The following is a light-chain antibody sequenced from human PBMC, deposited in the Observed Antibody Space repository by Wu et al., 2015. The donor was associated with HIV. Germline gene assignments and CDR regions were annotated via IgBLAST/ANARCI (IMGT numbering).Light chain of an antibody. CDR3: QHRSNWPPLFT. CDR1: QSISTF. Sequence: EIVLTQSPATLSLSPGERATLSCRAGQSISTFLAWYQQKPGQAPRLLIYDASNKATGIPGRFSGSGSGTDFTLTISSLEPEDFALYYCQHRSNWPPLFTFGPGTKVDI. V-gene: IGKV3-11*01. CDR2: DAS. J-gene: IGKJ3*01.